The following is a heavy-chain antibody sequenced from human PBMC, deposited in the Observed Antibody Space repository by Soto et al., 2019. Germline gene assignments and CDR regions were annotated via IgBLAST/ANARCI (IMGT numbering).Heavy chain of an antibody. D-gene: IGHD2-2*01. CDR3: AKDRRYCSSTSCWGSYYGMDV. J-gene: IGHJ6*02. CDR1: GFTFDDYG. V-gene: IGHV3-20*04. Sequence: SGGSLRLSCAASGFTFDDYGMSWVRQAPGKGLEWVSGINWNGGSTGYADSVKGRFTISRDNSKNTLYLQMNSLRAEDTAVYYCAKDRRYCSSTSCWGSYYGMDVWGQGTTVTVSS. CDR2: INWNGGST.